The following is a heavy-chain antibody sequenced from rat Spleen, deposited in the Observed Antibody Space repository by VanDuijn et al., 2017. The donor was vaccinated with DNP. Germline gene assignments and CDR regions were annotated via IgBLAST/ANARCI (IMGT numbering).Heavy chain of an antibody. Sequence: VQLVESGGGSVQPGRSLKLSCAASGFTFSNSGMHWIRQPPGKGLEWMGRIQSDGNTDYNSVLKSRLSISRDTSKSQVFLKMNSLQTEDTATYYCARSPESSYIYFPWAYWGQGTLVTVSS. CDR3: ARSPESSYIYFPWAY. CDR2: IQSDGNT. V-gene: IGHV2-19*01. CDR1: GFTFSNSG. J-gene: IGHJ3*01. D-gene: IGHD1-2*01.